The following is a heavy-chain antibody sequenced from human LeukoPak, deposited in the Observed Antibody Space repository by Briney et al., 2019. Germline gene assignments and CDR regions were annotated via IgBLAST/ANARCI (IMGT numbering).Heavy chain of an antibody. D-gene: IGHD3-22*01. Sequence: GRSLRLPCAASGFTFSNYGMHWVRQAPGKGLEWVAIIWFDGSNKNYADSVKGRFTISRDNSKNTLYLQMNSLRAEDTAVYYCARGDYYDSSGYSQYFQHRGQGTLVTVSS. CDR1: GFTFSNYG. CDR2: IWFDGSNK. CDR3: ARGDYYDSSGYSQYFQH. V-gene: IGHV3-33*01. J-gene: IGHJ1*01.